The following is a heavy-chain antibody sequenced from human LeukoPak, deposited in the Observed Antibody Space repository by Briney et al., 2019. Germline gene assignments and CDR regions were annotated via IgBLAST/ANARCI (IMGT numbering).Heavy chain of an antibody. CDR3: ARDFYGDYPSYFDY. V-gene: IGHV1-18*01. Sequence: ASVKVSCKASGYTFTSYGISWVRQAPGQGLEWMGWISAYNGNTNYAQRLQGRVTMTTDTSTSTAYMELRSLRSDDTAVYYCARDFYGDYPSYFDYWGQGTLVTVSS. CDR1: GYTFTSYG. D-gene: IGHD4-17*01. J-gene: IGHJ4*02. CDR2: ISAYNGNT.